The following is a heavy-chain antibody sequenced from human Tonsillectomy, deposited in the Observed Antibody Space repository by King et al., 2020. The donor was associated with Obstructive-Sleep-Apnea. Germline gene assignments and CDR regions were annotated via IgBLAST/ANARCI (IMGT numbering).Heavy chain of an antibody. CDR2: IYYSGST. D-gene: IGHD6-19*01. Sequence: QLQESGPGLVKPSETLSLTCTVSGGSISSSSYYWGWIRQPPGKGLEWIGSIYYSGSTYYNPSLKSRVTISVDTSKNQFSLKRSSVTAADTAVYYCARASGQWPVPFDYWGQGTLVTVSS. V-gene: IGHV4-39*07. CDR3: ARASGQWPVPFDY. J-gene: IGHJ4*02. CDR1: GGSISSSSYY.